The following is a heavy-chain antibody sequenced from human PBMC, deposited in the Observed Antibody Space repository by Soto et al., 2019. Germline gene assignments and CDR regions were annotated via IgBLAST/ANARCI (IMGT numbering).Heavy chain of an antibody. CDR1: GFTFSSYG. CDR3: ARGGRSWIQLWSTNFDY. V-gene: IGHV3-33*01. J-gene: IGHJ4*02. Sequence: QVQLVESGGGVVQPGRSLRLSCAASGFTFSSYGMHWVRQAPGKGLEWVAVIWYDGSNKYYADSVKGRFTISRDNSKNTLYLQMNSLRAEDTAVYYCARGGRSWIQLWSTNFDYWGQGTLVTVSS. D-gene: IGHD5-18*01. CDR2: IWYDGSNK.